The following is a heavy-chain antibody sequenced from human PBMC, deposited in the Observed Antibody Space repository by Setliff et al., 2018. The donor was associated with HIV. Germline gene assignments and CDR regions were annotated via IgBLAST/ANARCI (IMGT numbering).Heavy chain of an antibody. V-gene: IGHV1-2*06. Sequence: ASVKVSCKVSGYTFTGYFIHWVRQAPGQGLEWMGQINPNRGDTKSHHKFADRLIMSRDTSLTTVYMELTSLRSDDTAVYYCARVSSFNKIIREAFDIWGQGTLVTVSS. J-gene: IGHJ3*02. D-gene: IGHD3-10*01. CDR3: ARVSSFNKIIREAFDI. CDR2: INPNRGDT. CDR1: GYTFTGYF.